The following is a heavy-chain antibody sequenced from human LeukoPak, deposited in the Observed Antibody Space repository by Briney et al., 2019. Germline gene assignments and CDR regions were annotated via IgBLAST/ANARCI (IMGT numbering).Heavy chain of an antibody. V-gene: IGHV4-59*06. CDR2: IYYSGST. D-gene: IGHD3-22*01. CDR3: VVTMIQEAEDY. CDR1: GGSISSYY. J-gene: IGHJ4*02. Sequence: SETLSLTCTVSGGSISSYYWSWIRQPPGKGLEWIGYIYYSGSTYYNPSLKSRVTISVDTSKNQFSLKLSSVTAADTAVYYCVVTMIQEAEDYWGQGTLVTVSS.